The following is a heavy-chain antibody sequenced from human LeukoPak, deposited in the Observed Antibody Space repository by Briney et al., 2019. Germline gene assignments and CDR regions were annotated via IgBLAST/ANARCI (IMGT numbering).Heavy chain of an antibody. Sequence: GGSLRLSCAASGFTFSTYAMTWVRQAPGKGLEWVSSVTGGGFTYYADSVKGRFTISRDNSKNTLYLQMNSLRAEDTAVYYCAKDLGDSSGYYYGAPDYWGQGTLVTVSS. CDR3: AKDLGDSSGYYYGAPDY. V-gene: IGHV3-23*01. CDR1: GFTFSTYA. D-gene: IGHD3-22*01. J-gene: IGHJ4*02. CDR2: VTGGGFT.